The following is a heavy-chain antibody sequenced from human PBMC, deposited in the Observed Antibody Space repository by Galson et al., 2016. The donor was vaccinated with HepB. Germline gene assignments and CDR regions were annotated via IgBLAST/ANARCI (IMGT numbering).Heavy chain of an antibody. J-gene: IGHJ4*02. CDR2: IYNSGDT. Sequence: SETLSLTCAVSGGSITTNNWWSWVRQPPGKGLEWMGQIYNSGDTNLNPSLKSRLTMSVDGSKNQFSLKLNSVTAADTALYFCTREAPGDYFDYWGQGVLVTVST. CDR1: GGSITTNNW. V-gene: IGHV4-4*02. CDR3: TREAPGDYFDY.